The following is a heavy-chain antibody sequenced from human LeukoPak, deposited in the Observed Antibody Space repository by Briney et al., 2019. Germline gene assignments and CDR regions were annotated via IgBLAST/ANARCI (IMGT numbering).Heavy chain of an antibody. J-gene: IGHJ5*02. CDR1: GLPFSSHS. D-gene: IGHD3-9*01. CDR2: KSTSNGLI. V-gene: IGHV3-48*04. CDR3: ARDLPPPETYYDILTGYYPGEFDP. Sequence: GGSLRLSCEASGLPFSSHSVTWVRQAPGKGLEWLSYKSTSNGLIYYADSVKGRFTISSHNAKNPLYLQMNSLRAEDTAVYYCARDLPPPETYYDILTGYYPGEFDPWGQGTLVTVSS.